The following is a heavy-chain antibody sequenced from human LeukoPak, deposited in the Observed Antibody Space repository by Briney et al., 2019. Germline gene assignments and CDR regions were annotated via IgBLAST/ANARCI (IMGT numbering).Heavy chain of an antibody. Sequence: PGGSLRLSCAASGFTFSTYWMSWVRQAPGKGLEWVANIKQDGSEKYYVDSVKGRFTISRDNAKNSLYLQMNSLRAEDTAVYYCARDNDGLPYDAFDIWGQGTMVTVSS. J-gene: IGHJ3*02. CDR1: GFTFSTYW. D-gene: IGHD3/OR15-3a*01. CDR2: IKQDGSEK. V-gene: IGHV3-7*01. CDR3: ARDNDGLPYDAFDI.